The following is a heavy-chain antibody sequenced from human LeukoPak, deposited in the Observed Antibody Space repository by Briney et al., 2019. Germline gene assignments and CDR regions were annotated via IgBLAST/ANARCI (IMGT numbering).Heavy chain of an antibody. Sequence: GASVKVSCKASGYTFTSYGISWVRQAPGQGLEWMGWISAYNGNTNYAQKLQGRVTMTTDTSTSTAYMELRSLRSDDTAVYYCARDQPYDSSGYSDHDAFDIWGQGTMVTVSS. V-gene: IGHV1-18*01. D-gene: IGHD3-22*01. CDR2: ISAYNGNT. CDR1: GYTFTSYG. CDR3: ARDQPYDSSGYSDHDAFDI. J-gene: IGHJ3*02.